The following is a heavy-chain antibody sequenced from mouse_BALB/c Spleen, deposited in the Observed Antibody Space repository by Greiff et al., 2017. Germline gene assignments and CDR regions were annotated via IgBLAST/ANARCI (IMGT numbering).Heavy chain of an antibody. V-gene: IGHV14-3*02. CDR3: ARGNAPFAY. CDR1: GFNIKDTY. D-gene: IGHD2-1*01. CDR2: IDPANGNT. J-gene: IGHJ3*01. Sequence: EVQLKESGAELVKPGASVKLSCTASGFNIKDTYMHWVKQRPEQGLEWIGRIDPANGNTKYDPKFQGKATITADTSSNTAYLQLSSLTSEDTAVYYCARGNAPFAYWGQGTLVTVSA.